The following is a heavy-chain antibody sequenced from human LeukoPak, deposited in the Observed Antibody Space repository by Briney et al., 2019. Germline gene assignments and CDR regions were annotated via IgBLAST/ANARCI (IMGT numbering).Heavy chain of an antibody. CDR3: ASGWYADAFDI. CDR2: IYYSGSA. V-gene: IGHV4-59*12. CDR1: GGSISSYY. D-gene: IGHD6-19*01. Sequence: SETLSLTCTVSGGSISSYYWSWIRQPPGKGLEWIGYIYYSGSANYNPSLKSRVTISVDTSKNQFSLKLSSVTAADTAVYYSASGWYADAFDIWGQGTMVTVSS. J-gene: IGHJ3*02.